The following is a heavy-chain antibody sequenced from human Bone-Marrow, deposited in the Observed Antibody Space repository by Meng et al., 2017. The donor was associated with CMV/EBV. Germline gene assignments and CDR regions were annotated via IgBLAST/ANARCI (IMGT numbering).Heavy chain of an antibody. Sequence: GESLKISCAASGFTFSSYSMNWVRQAPGKGLEWVSYISSSSSTIYYADSVKGRFNISRDNAKNSLYLQMNSLRAEDTAVYYCARGFLGYVDVWGQGTTVTVSS. CDR3: ARGFLGYVDV. V-gene: IGHV3-48*04. J-gene: IGHJ6*02. CDR1: GFTFSSYS. D-gene: IGHD2-15*01. CDR2: ISSSSSTI.